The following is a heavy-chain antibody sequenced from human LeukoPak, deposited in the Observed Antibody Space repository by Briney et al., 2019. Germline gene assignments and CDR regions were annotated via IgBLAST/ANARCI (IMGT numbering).Heavy chain of an antibody. CDR3: APLPAVTAS. CDR1: GFTFGDYD. Sequence: PGWSLRFCCAGAGFTFGDYDVSWVRQAAGEGLEWGGFIRRKAYGGTTEYAASVRGRFAISRDGSKSIAYLQMNSLKTDNTAMSYCAPLPAVTASWGQGTLVTVSS. J-gene: IGHJ5*02. CDR2: IRRKAYGGTT. V-gene: IGHV3-49*04. D-gene: IGHD2-2*01.